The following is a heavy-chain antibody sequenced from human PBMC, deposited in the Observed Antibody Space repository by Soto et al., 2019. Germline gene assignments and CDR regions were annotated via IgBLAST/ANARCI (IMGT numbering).Heavy chain of an antibody. D-gene: IGHD1-26*01. Sequence: SETLSLTCAVSGYSISSGYYWGWIRQPPGKGLEWIGSIYHSGSTYYNPSLKSRVTISVDTSKNQFSLKLSSVTAADTAVYYCARWSGSYLYYYYGMDVWGQGTTVTVSS. CDR3: ARWSGSYLYYYYGMDV. J-gene: IGHJ6*02. CDR2: IYHSGST. CDR1: GYSISSGYY. V-gene: IGHV4-38-2*01.